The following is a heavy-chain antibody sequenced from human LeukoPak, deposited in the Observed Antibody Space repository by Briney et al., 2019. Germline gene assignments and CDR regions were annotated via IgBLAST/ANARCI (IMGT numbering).Heavy chain of an antibody. J-gene: IGHJ5*02. CDR3: AKEGTPQVSTWYDL. CDR1: GFTFSGYG. D-gene: IGHD3-10*01. CDR2: ISYEGGTQ. V-gene: IGHV3-30*18. Sequence: GGSLRLSCAASGFTFSGYGMHWVRQAPGKGLEWVAVISYEGGTQHYADSVKGRFIISRDNPRNTLYLQMNILRTEDTAVYYCAKEGTPQVSTWYDLWGQGTQVIVSS.